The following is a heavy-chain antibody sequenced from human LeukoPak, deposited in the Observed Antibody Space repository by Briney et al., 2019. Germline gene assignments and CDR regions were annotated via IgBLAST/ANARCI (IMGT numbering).Heavy chain of an antibody. Sequence: GRSLRLSCAASGFTFSSYGMYWVRQAPGKGLEWVAVISYDGSNKYYADSVKGRFTISRDNSKNTLYLQMNSLRAEDTAVYYCAREQWLDPFDYWGQGTLVTVSS. CDR1: GFTFSSYG. J-gene: IGHJ4*02. CDR2: ISYDGSNK. V-gene: IGHV3-30*03. CDR3: AREQWLDPFDY. D-gene: IGHD6-19*01.